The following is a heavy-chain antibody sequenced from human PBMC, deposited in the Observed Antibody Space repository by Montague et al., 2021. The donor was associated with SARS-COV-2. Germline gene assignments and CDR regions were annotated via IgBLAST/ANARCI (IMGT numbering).Heavy chain of an antibody. D-gene: IGHD2/OR15-2a*01. J-gene: IGHJ4*02. V-gene: IGHV4-31*03. Sequence: TLSLTCTVSGASISSGSYYWNWIRQLPGKGLEWIGYIHHSGSTYYTPSLQSRVAISVDTSKNEFSLKMTAVTAADTAVYYCARDGDEGYFFEYWGKGRLVTVSS. CDR1: GASISSGSYY. CDR2: IHHSGST. CDR3: ARDGDEGYFFEY.